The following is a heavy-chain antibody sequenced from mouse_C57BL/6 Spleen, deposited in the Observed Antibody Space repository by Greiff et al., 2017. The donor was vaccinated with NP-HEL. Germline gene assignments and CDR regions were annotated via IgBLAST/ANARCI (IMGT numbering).Heavy chain of an antibody. CDR2: IYPGSGST. V-gene: IGHV1-55*01. Sequence: VQLQQSGAELVKPGASVKMSCKASGYTFTSYWITWVKQRPGQGLEWIGDIYPGSGSTNYNEKFKSKATLTVDTSSSTAYMQLSSLTSEDSAVYYCARFYYGSSYVGYFDVWGTGTTVTVSS. D-gene: IGHD1-1*01. J-gene: IGHJ1*03. CDR3: ARFYYGSSYVGYFDV. CDR1: GYTFTSYW.